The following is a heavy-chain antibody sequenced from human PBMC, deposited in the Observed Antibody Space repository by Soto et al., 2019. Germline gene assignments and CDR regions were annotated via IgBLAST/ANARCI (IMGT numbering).Heavy chain of an antibody. J-gene: IGHJ4*02. D-gene: IGHD4-17*01. CDR2: ISYDGSNK. CDR3: ARDAPDYGGNSGYFDY. Sequence: QVQLVESGGGVVQPGRSLRLSCAASGFTFSSYAMHWVRQAPGKGLEWVAVISYDGSNKYYADSVKGRFTISRDNSKNTLYLQMNSLRAEDTAVYYCARDAPDYGGNSGYFDYWGQGTLVTVSS. CDR1: GFTFSSYA. V-gene: IGHV3-30-3*01.